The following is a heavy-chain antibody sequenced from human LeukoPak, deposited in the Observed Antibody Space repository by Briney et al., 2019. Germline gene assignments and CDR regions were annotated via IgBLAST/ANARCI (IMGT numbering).Heavy chain of an antibody. CDR3: ARKIGSSGAFDI. D-gene: IGHD1-26*01. CDR2: IYHSGST. Sequence: SETLSLTCAVAGGPISSTNWWSWVRQPPGKGLEWIGEIYHSGSTNDNPSLSSRITISVDKSKDQFSLRLSSVTAADTAVYYCARKIGSSGAFDIWGQGTMVTVSS. CDR1: GGPISSTNW. J-gene: IGHJ3*02. V-gene: IGHV4-4*02.